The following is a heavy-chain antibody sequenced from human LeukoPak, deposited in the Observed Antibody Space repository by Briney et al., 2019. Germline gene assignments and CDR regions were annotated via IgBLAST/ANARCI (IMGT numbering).Heavy chain of an antibody. CDR3: AREPEY. CDR1: GGSISSYY. D-gene: IGHD1-14*01. J-gene: IGHJ1*01. V-gene: IGHV4-59*01. CDR2: IYNSGAT. Sequence: PSETLSLTCTVSGGSISSYYWSWIRQPPGKGLEWIGCIYNSGATYYNPSFKSRVTISVDSSKNQFSLKLTSVTAADTAIYFCAREPEYWGQGALVTVSS.